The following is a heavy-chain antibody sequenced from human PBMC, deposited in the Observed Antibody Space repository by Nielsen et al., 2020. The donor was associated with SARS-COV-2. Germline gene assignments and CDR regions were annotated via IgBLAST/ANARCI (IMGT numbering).Heavy chain of an antibody. Sequence: SLKTSRAISGFTCDDYAMHWVRQAPGNGLRCVSGINWYTDDKGYADSVKCRVTISRDNAKSALYLLMDSLRPEDTALYYCAKAEWVQLEGDAFDMWGQGTIVTVSS. V-gene: IGHV3-9*01. CDR1: GFTCDDYA. D-gene: IGHD1-26*01. CDR3: AKAEWVQLEGDAFDM. CDR2: INWYTDDK. J-gene: IGHJ3*02.